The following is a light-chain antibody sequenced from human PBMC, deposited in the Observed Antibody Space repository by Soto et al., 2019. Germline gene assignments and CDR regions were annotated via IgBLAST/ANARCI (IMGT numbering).Light chain of an antibody. Sequence: SAAPVSVYKGERVTXTCLASQRINNYLSWYQQKPVKAPNLLIFGASTLKIGVPSRFSVSGSGTDFTLTISSLQPEYFATYYSLQSYRILLTFSGRTKVDIK. J-gene: IGKJ4*01. V-gene: IGKV1-39*01. CDR3: LQSYRILLT. CDR2: GAS. CDR1: QRINNY.